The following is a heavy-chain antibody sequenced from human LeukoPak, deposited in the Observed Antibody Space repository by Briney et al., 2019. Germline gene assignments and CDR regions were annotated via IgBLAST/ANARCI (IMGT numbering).Heavy chain of an antibody. CDR2: INPNSGGT. D-gene: IGHD5-12*01. CDR3: ARGGYSGYDFRGRDY. J-gene: IGHJ4*02. CDR1: GYTFTGYY. V-gene: IGHV1-2*02. Sequence: ASVKVSCKASGYTFTGYYMRWVRQAPGQGLEWMGWINPNSGGTNYAQKFQGRVTMTRDTSISTAYMELSRLRSDDTAVYYCARGGYSGYDFRGRDYWGQGTLVTVSS.